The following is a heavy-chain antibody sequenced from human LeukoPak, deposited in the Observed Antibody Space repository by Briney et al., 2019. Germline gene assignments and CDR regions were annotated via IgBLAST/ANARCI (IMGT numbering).Heavy chain of an antibody. D-gene: IGHD3-22*01. CDR2: INPNSGGT. V-gene: IGHV1-2*02. J-gene: IGHJ4*02. Sequence: ASVKVSCKASGYTFTGYYMHWVRQAPGQGLEWMGWINPNSGGTNYTQKFQGRVTMTRDTSISTAYMELSRLRSDDTAVYYCARDSGMDYYDSSGYYYVLLRNWGQGTLITVSS. CDR3: ARDSGMDYYDSSGYYYVLLRN. CDR1: GYTFTGYY.